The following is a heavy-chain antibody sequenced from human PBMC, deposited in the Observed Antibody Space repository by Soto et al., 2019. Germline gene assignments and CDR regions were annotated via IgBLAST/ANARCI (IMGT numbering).Heavy chain of an antibody. Sequence: SLRLSCAASGFTFTTYGMHWLCQAPGKGLEWVAVVSYDGSDHYYADSVKGRFTVSKDKSKNTLFLQMNSLRAEDTAMYYCAKEHSGLYSRHYFDFWGQGTLVTVSS. D-gene: IGHD6-19*01. CDR1: GFTFTTYG. V-gene: IGHV3-30*18. CDR2: VSYDGSDH. CDR3: AKEHSGLYSRHYFDF. J-gene: IGHJ4*02.